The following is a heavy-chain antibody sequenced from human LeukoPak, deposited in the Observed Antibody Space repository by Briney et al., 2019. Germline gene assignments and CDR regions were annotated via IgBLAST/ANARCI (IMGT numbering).Heavy chain of an antibody. J-gene: IGHJ6*04. V-gene: IGHV1-69*13. Sequence: ASVKVSCKASGGTFSSYAISWVRQAPGQGLEWMGGIIPIFGTANYAQKFQGRVTITADESTSTAYMELSSLRSEDTVVYYCARAGYYDILTGLLYYYGMDVWGKGTTVTVSS. CDR1: GGTFSSYA. D-gene: IGHD3-9*01. CDR3: ARAGYYDILTGLLYYYGMDV. CDR2: IIPIFGTA.